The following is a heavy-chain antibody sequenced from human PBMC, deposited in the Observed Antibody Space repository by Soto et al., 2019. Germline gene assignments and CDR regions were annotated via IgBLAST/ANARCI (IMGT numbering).Heavy chain of an antibody. CDR1: GGTFSSYA. CDR2: IIPIFGTA. Sequence: SVKVSCKASGGTFSSYAISWVRQAPGQGLEWMGGIIPIFGTANYAQKFQGRVTITADESTSTAYMELSSLRSEDTAVYYCAREGGYSYGSGYWGQGTLVTVSS. D-gene: IGHD5-18*01. V-gene: IGHV1-69*13. CDR3: AREGGYSYGSGY. J-gene: IGHJ4*02.